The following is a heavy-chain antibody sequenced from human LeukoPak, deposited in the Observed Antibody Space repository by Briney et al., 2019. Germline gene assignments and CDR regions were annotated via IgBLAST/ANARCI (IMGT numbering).Heavy chain of an antibody. CDR3: ARDVGRYLPHNWFDP. J-gene: IGHJ5*02. CDR2: INPNSGGT. CDR1: GYTFTGYY. D-gene: IGHD2-21*01. Sequence: ASVKVSCKASGYTFTGYYMHWVRQAPGQGLEWMGWINPNSGGTNYAQKFQGRVTMTRDTSISTAYMELSRLRSDDTAVYYCARDVGRYLPHNWFDPWGQGTLVTVSS. V-gene: IGHV1-2*02.